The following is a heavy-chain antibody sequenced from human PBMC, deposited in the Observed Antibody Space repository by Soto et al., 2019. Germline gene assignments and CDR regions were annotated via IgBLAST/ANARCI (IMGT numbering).Heavy chain of an antibody. CDR3: ARDRYSTAWSDGY. V-gene: IGHV3-11*01. J-gene: IGHJ4*02. CDR2: ISNSGSTI. CDR1: GFTFSDYY. Sequence: QVQLVESGGGLVKPGGSLRLSCAASGFTFSDYYMSWIRQAPGKGLEWVSYISNSGSTIYYADSVKGRFTISRDNAKNSLYLQMHSLTAEDRAVYYRARDRYSTAWSDGYWGQGALGTVSS. D-gene: IGHD6-19*01.